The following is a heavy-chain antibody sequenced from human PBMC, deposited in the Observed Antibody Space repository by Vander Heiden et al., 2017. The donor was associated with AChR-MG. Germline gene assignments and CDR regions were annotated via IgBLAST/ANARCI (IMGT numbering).Heavy chain of an antibody. CDR3: ARGAGGYTYG. CDR1: GFNFSNYW. J-gene: IGHJ4*02. Sequence: EVQVVESGGALVQPGGSLRLSCAASGFNFSNYWMHWVRQTPGKGLVWVSRINSDGKRKADAASVKGRFTISRDNAENTLYLKMKSLRTEDTALYYCARGAGGYTYGWGQGTLVTVSS. V-gene: IGHV3-74*01. D-gene: IGHD5-18*01. CDR2: INSDGKRK.